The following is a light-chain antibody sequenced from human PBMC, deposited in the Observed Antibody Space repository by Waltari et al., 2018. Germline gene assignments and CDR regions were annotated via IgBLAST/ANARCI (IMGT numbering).Light chain of an antibody. CDR3: CSCVGRNIYWV. V-gene: IGLV2-11*01. CDR2: DIN. CDR1: SSDVGANNF. J-gene: IGLJ3*02. Sequence: QSALTQPRSVSGSPGQSVTISCTGTSSDVGANNFVSWYQHHPDKAPNLIIYDINKRTSGGPDRVSGSKSGNTASLTISGLQAEDEADYYCCSCVGRNIYWVFGGGTKLTVL.